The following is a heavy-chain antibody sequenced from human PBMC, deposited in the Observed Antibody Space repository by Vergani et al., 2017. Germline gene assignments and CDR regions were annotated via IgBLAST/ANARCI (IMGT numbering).Heavy chain of an antibody. Sequence: QVQLQESGPGLVKPSETLSLTCTVSGGSISSYYWSWIRQPPGKGLEWIGYIYTSGSTNYNPSLKSRVTISVDTSKNQFSLKLSSVTAADTAVYYCARHYPYSSGWYGGFDPWGQGTLVTVSS. J-gene: IGHJ5*02. CDR2: IYTSGST. CDR1: GGSISSYY. V-gene: IGHV4-4*09. D-gene: IGHD6-19*01. CDR3: ARHYPYSSGWYGGFDP.